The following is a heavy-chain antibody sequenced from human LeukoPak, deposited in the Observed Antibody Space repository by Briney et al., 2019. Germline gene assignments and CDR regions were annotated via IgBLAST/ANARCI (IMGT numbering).Heavy chain of an antibody. D-gene: IGHD2-15*01. V-gene: IGHV4-39*01. Sequence: SETLSLTCTVSGGSISSRSYYWGWIRQPPGKGLEWIGIIYYSGSTYSNPSLRSRVTISVDASKNQFSLKLSSVTAADTAVYYCASFYCSGGSCYQYYYYYYMDVWGKGTTVTISS. CDR3: ASFYCSGGSCYQYYYYYYMDV. J-gene: IGHJ6*03. CDR1: GGSISSRSYY. CDR2: IYYSGST.